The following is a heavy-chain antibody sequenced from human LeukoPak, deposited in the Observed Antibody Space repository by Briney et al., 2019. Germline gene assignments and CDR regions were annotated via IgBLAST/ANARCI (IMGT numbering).Heavy chain of an antibody. V-gene: IGHV4-59*01. CDR3: ARDRDSSGYYGSYAFDI. Sequence: SETLSLTCTASGGSISSYYWSWIRQPPGKGLEWIGYIYYSGSTNYNPSLKSRVTISVDTSKNQFSLKLSSVTAADTAVYYFARDRDSSGYYGSYAFDIWGQGTMVTVSS. D-gene: IGHD3-22*01. CDR2: IYYSGST. CDR1: GGSISSYY. J-gene: IGHJ3*02.